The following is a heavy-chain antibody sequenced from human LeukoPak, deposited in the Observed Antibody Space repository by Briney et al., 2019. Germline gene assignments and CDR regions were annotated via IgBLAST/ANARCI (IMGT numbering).Heavy chain of an antibody. CDR3: TGNYYGSGSYADFDY. Sequence: GGSLRLSCAASGFTFSGSAMYWVRQASGKGLEWVGRIRSKANSYATAYAASVKGRFTISREDSKNTAYLQMDSLKTEDTAVYYCTGNYYGSGSYADFDYWGQGTLVTVSS. CDR1: GFTFSGSA. CDR2: IRSKANSYAT. J-gene: IGHJ4*02. D-gene: IGHD3-10*01. V-gene: IGHV3-73*01.